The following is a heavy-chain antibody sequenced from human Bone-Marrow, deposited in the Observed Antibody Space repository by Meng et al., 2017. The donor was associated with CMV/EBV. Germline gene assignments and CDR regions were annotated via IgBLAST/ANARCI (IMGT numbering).Heavy chain of an antibody. Sequence: SETLSLTCTVSGGSISSSSYYWGWIRQPPGKGREWIGSIYYSGSTYYNPSLKSRVTISVDTSKNQFSLKLSSVTAADTAVYYCARHYYDSSGYYDKSFDYWGQGTLVTVSS. CDR2: IYYSGST. CDR1: GGSISSSSYY. V-gene: IGHV4-39*01. CDR3: ARHYYDSSGYYDKSFDY. J-gene: IGHJ4*02. D-gene: IGHD3-22*01.